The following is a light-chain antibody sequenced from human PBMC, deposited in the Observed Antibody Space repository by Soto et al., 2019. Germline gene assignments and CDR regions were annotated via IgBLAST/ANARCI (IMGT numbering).Light chain of an antibody. J-gene: IGKJ1*01. CDR2: GAS. CDR1: QSVSSSS. Sequence: EIVLTQSPGTLSLSPGERATLSCRASQSVSSSSLAWYQQKRGQAPRLLIYGASTRATGIPARFSGSGSGTEFTLTISSLQPEDSATYFCLQHNTYPRTFGQGTKVDIK. CDR3: LQHNTYPRT. V-gene: IGKV3-20*01.